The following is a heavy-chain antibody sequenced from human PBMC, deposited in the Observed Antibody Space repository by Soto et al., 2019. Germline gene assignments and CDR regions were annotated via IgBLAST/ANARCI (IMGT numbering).Heavy chain of an antibody. D-gene: IGHD3-16*01. CDR3: AREQLAGEPHDAFDI. J-gene: IGHJ3*02. V-gene: IGHV3-48*01. Sequence: EVQLVESGGGLVQPGGSLRLSCAASGFTFSSYSMNWVRQAPGKGLEWVSYISSSSSTIYYADSVKGRFTISRDNAKNSLYLQMNSLRAEDTAVYYCAREQLAGEPHDAFDIWGQGTMATVSS. CDR1: GFTFSSYS. CDR2: ISSSSSTI.